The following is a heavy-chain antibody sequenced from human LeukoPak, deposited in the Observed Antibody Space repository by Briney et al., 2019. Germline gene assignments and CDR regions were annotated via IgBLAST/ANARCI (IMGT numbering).Heavy chain of an antibody. Sequence: PGGSLRLSCAASGFIFSNYAMSWVRQAPGKGLEWVSSISSSSSYIYYADSVKGRFTISRDNAKNSLYLQMNSLRAEDTAVYYCARESDILTGYYPYFDYWGQGTLVTVSS. D-gene: IGHD3-9*01. J-gene: IGHJ4*02. CDR1: GFIFSNYA. V-gene: IGHV3-21*01. CDR2: ISSSSSYI. CDR3: ARESDILTGYYPYFDY.